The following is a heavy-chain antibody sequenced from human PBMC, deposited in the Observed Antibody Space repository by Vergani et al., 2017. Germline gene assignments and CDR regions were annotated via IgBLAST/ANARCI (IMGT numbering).Heavy chain of an antibody. V-gene: IGHV1-69*01. CDR2: IIPIFGTA. CDR3: ASSHRGIAAAGFDP. J-gene: IGHJ5*02. D-gene: IGHD6-13*01. Sequence: QVQLVQSGSELKKPGASVKVSCKASGGTFSSYAISWVRQAPGQGLEWMGGIIPIFGTANYAQKFQGRVTITADESTSTAYMELSSLRSEDTAVYYCASSHRGIAAAGFDPWGQGTLVTVSS. CDR1: GGTFSSYA.